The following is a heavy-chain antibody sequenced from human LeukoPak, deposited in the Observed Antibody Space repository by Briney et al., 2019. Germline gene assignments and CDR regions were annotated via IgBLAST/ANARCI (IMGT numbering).Heavy chain of an antibody. Sequence: GGSLRLSCAASGFTFDDYAMHWFRQAPGKGLEWVSGISWNSGSIGYADSVKGRFTISRDNAKNSLYLQMNSLRAEDTAVYYCARLPLQTGDFDYWGQGALVTVSS. V-gene: IGHV3-9*01. CDR3: ARLPLQTGDFDY. D-gene: IGHD2-8*02. CDR1: GFTFDDYA. CDR2: ISWNSGSI. J-gene: IGHJ4*02.